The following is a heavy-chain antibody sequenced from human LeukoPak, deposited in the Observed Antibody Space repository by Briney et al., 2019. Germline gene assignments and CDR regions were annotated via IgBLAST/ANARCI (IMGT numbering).Heavy chain of an antibody. CDR2: IRFDGRNI. Sequence: GGSLTLSCAASGFTFSSYGMHWVRQAQGKGLEGVAFIRFDGRNIYYAEAVKGRVTISRDNSKNTPYLQMNSLRAEDTAVYYCAKAVGYSSSYLGYWGQGTLVTVSS. V-gene: IGHV3-30*02. CDR1: GFTFSSYG. D-gene: IGHD6-13*01. J-gene: IGHJ4*02. CDR3: AKAVGYSSSYLGY.